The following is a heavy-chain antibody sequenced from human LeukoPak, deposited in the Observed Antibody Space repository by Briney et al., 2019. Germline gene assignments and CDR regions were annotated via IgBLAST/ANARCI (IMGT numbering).Heavy chain of an antibody. D-gene: IGHD7-27*01. CDR1: GFTFSSYN. J-gene: IGHJ4*02. CDR2: ISPSSSTI. Sequence: GGSLRLSCAASGFTFSSYNMNWVRQAPGKGLEFVSSISPSSSTIYYTDSVKGRFTISRDNAKNSLYLQVNSLSTEDTAVYYCARLGRDLDYWGQGALVTVSS. V-gene: IGHV3-21*01. CDR3: ARLGRDLDY.